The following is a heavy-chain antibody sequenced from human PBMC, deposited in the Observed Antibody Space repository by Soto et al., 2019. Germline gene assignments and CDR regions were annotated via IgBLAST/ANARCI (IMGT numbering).Heavy chain of an antibody. CDR3: ARDLGYCNSSGCFRNWFDP. D-gene: IGHD2-15*01. Sequence: QVQLVQSGAEVKTHGASVKVSCRASGYSFRTHGISWVRQAPGQGLEWMGWISTYDDKTNFPQKFQGRITMTTDTSTSTADMELSSLRSDDTAVYFCARDLGYCNSSGCFRNWFDPWGQGTLVTVSS. V-gene: IGHV1-18*01. CDR1: GYSFRTHG. J-gene: IGHJ5*02. CDR2: ISTYDDKT.